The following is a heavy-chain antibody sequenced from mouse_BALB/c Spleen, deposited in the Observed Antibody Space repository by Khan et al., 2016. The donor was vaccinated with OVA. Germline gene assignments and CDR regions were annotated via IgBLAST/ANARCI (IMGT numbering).Heavy chain of an antibody. CDR3: ARKWYGSYAFAY. J-gene: IGHJ3*01. Sequence: QVRLQESGAELVRPGSSVKISCKASGYAFSNYWMNWVKQRPGQGLEWIGQIYPGDGDTNYNGKFKGKATLTADKSSSTAYMQLSSLTSEDSAVYFWARKWYGSYAFAYWGQGTLVTVSA. D-gene: IGHD2-10*02. CDR2: IYPGDGDT. CDR1: GYAFSNYW. V-gene: IGHV1-80*01.